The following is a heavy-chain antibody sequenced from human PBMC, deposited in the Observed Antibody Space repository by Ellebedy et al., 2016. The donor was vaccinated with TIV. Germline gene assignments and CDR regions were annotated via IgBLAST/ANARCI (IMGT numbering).Heavy chain of an antibody. CDR1: GGSFSGYY. D-gene: IGHD5-18*01. CDR2: INHSGST. CDR3: ARVVHSYGFWFDP. Sequence: SETLSLTXAVYGGSFSGYYWSWIRQPPGKGLEWIGEINHSGSTNYNPSLKSRVTISVDTSKNQFSLKLSSVTAADTAVYYCARVVHSYGFWFDPWGQGTLVTVSS. J-gene: IGHJ5*02. V-gene: IGHV4-34*01.